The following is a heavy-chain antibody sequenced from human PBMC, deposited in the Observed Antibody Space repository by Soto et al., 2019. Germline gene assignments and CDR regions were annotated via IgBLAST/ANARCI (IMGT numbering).Heavy chain of an antibody. V-gene: IGHV3-7*03. Sequence: GGSLRLSCAASGFALSGYWMTWVRQAPGKGLEWVASINPDGTLKYYVDSVKGRFTISRDNADNSLFLQMISLRVEDTAVYYCARWESGDWYLGIWGQGTLVTVSS. D-gene: IGHD2-21*02. CDR2: INPDGTLK. CDR3: ARWESGDWYLGI. J-gene: IGHJ4*02. CDR1: GFALSGYW.